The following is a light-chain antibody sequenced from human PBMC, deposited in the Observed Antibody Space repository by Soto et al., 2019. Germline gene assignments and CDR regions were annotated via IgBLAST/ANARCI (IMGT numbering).Light chain of an antibody. CDR3: QSYDNSPHVV. J-gene: IGLJ2*01. CDR1: SSNIGAGYD. V-gene: IGLV1-40*01. Sequence: QSVLTQPPSVSGAPGQRVTISCTGSSSNIGAGYDVHWYQQLPGTAPKLLIYGNSNRPSGAPDRFSGSKSGTSASLAITGLQAEDEADYYCQSYDNSPHVVFGGGTQLTVL. CDR2: GNS.